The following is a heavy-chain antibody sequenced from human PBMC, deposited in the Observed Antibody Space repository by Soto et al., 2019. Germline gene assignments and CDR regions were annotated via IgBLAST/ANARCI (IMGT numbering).Heavy chain of an antibody. J-gene: IGHJ4*02. CDR1: GFSLSTSGVG. D-gene: IGHD6-19*01. V-gene: IGHV2-5*01. Sequence: QITLKESGPTLVKPTQTLTLTCTFSGFSLSTSGVGVGWIRQPPGKALEWLALIYWNDDKRYSPSLKSRLTITKDASKIQVVLTMTHMDPVDTATYYCAHSRNIQPEYSSGWYNDYWGQGTLVTVSS. CDR3: AHSRNIQPEYSSGWYNDY. CDR2: IYWNDDK.